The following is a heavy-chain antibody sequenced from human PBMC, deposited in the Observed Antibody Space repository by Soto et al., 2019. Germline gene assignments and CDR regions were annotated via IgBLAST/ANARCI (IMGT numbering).Heavy chain of an antibody. J-gene: IGHJ5*02. CDR1: GGSISSSSYY. D-gene: IGHD6-13*01. Sequence: QLQLQESGPGLVKPSETLSLTCTVSGGSISSSSYYWGWIRQPPGKGLEWIGSIYYSGSTYYNPSLKSRVTIPVDTSKNQFPLKLSSVTAADTAVYYCARRSAAAGIPSWFDPWGQGTLVTVSS. CDR3: ARRSAAAGIPSWFDP. V-gene: IGHV4-39*01. CDR2: IYYSGST.